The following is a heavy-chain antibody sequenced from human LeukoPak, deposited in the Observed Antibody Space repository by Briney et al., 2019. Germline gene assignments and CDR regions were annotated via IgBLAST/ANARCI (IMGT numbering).Heavy chain of an antibody. Sequence: SETLSLTCAVSGGSISSSNWWSWVRQPPGKGLEWIGHIYYSGSTNYNPSLKSRVTMSLDTSKNQFSLKLSSVTAADTAVYYCARNPFSGYYHAYFDYWGQGTLVTVSS. CDR2: IYYSGST. J-gene: IGHJ4*02. CDR3: ARNPFSGYYHAYFDY. D-gene: IGHD3-22*01. V-gene: IGHV4-4*02. CDR1: GGSISSSNW.